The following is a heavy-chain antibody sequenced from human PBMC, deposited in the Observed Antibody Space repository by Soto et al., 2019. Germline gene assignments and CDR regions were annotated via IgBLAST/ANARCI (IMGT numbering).Heavy chain of an antibody. D-gene: IGHD3-10*01. Sequence: PSETLSLTCTVSAGSISTINYYWSWIRQHPEKGLEWIGYISYSGSTFYHSSLKSRVTISLDTSKKQFSLTLTSVTAADTAVYYCARAYYGSGSYLGNWFDPWGQGTLVTVSS. J-gene: IGHJ5*02. CDR2: ISYSGST. V-gene: IGHV4-31*03. CDR1: AGSISTINYY. CDR3: ARAYYGSGSYLGNWFDP.